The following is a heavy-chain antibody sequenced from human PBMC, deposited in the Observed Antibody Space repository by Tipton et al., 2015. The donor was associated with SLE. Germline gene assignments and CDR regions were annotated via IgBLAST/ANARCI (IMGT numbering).Heavy chain of an antibody. CDR3: ARGLRTGAFDI. CDR2: INHGGTT. J-gene: IGHJ3*02. Sequence: TLSLTCTVSGGSISFDYWSWIRQPPGKGLEWIGEINHGGTTNHNPSLKSRVTMSVDTSKTQFSLRLSSVTAADTAVYYCARGLRTGAFDIWGQGTMVTVSS. D-gene: IGHD1-14*01. V-gene: IGHV4-34*01. CDR1: GGSISFDY.